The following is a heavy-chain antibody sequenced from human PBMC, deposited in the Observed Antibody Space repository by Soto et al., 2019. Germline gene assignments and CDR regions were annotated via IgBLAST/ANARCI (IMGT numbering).Heavy chain of an antibody. J-gene: IGHJ4*02. CDR1: GGSISSGDYY. V-gene: IGHV4-30-4*01. Sequence: SETLSLTCTVSGGSISSGDYYWTWIRQPPGKGLEWIGYIDYSGSTYYSPSLKSRITMSVDTSKNQFSLKLRSVTAADTAVYYCARGGFYSSWYFDFWGLGTMVTVSS. D-gene: IGHD6-13*01. CDR2: IDYSGST. CDR3: ARGGFYSSWYFDF.